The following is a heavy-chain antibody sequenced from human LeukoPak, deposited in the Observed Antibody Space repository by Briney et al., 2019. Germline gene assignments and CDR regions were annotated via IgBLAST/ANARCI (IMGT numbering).Heavy chain of an antibody. CDR1: GFTFSGSA. V-gene: IGHV3-73*01. D-gene: IGHD2-2*01. Sequence: GGSLRLSCAASGFTFSGSAMHWVRQASGKGLEWVGRIRSKANSYATAYAASVKGRFTISRDDSKNTAYLQMNSLKTEDTAVYYCTRQGRGCSSTSCPPGYYYYYMDVWGKGTTVTISS. CDR2: IRSKANSYAT. J-gene: IGHJ6*03. CDR3: TRQGRGCSSTSCPPGYYYYYMDV.